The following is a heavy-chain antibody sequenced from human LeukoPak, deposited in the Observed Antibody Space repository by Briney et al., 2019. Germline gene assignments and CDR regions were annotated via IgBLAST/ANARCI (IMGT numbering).Heavy chain of an antibody. CDR1: GFTFTRTW. J-gene: IGHJ4*02. Sequence: GGSLRLSCAASGFTFTRTWVSWVRQAPGKGLEWVSAISGSGGSTYYADSVKGRFTISRDNSKNTLYLQMNSLRAEDTAVYYCAKDLPSDYWGQGTLVTVSS. CDR2: ISGSGGST. V-gene: IGHV3-23*01. CDR3: AKDLPSDY.